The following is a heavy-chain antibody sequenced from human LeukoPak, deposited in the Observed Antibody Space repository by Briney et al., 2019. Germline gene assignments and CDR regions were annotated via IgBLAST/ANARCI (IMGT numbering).Heavy chain of an antibody. D-gene: IGHD2-21*02. CDR1: GYTFTGYY. V-gene: IGHV1-2*02. J-gene: IGHJ6*02. CDR3: ARSGPRYCGGDCYSGYYYYGMDV. CDR2: INLNSGGT. Sequence: ASVKVSCKASGYTFTGYYMHWVRQAPGQGLEWMGWINLNSGGTNFAQKFQGRVTMTRDTSISTAYMELSRLRSDDTAVYYCARSGPRYCGGDCYSGYYYYGMDVWGQGTTVTVSS.